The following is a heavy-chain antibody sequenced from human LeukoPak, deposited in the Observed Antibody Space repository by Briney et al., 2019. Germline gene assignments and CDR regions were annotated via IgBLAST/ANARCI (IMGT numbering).Heavy chain of an antibody. CDR2: IGTSDDA. Sequence: GGSLRLSCAASGFTFSAYDMHWVRQVTGKGLEWVSGIGTSDDAYYQDSVKGRFTISREDAKNSLYLQMNSLRAGDTAVYYCTRGRGNSEYYFGMAVCGQGTTVTVSS. CDR3: TRGRGNSEYYFGMAV. J-gene: IGHJ6*02. D-gene: IGHD3-10*01. V-gene: IGHV3-13*04. CDR1: GFTFSAYD.